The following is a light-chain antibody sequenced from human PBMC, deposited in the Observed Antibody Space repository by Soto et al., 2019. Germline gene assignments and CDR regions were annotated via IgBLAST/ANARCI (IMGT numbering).Light chain of an antibody. CDR3: QQYYSTPLYT. V-gene: IGKV1-27*01. CDR2: WAS. J-gene: IGKJ2*01. CDR1: QSISNY. Sequence: DIRMTQSPSSLSASVGDRVTITCRTSQSISNYLNWYQQKPGKAPKLLIYWASTRESGVPDRFSGSGSGTDFTLTISSLQAVDVAVYYCQQYYSTPLYTFGQGTKLEIK.